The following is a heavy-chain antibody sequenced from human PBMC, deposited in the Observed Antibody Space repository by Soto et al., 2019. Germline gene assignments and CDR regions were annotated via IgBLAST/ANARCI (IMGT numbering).Heavy chain of an antibody. D-gene: IGHD3-3*01. Sequence: SETLSLTCAVYGGSFSGYYWSWIRQPPGKGLEWIGEINHSGSTNYNPSLKSRVTISVDTSKNQFSLKLSSVTAADTAVYYCAKDWSGYDFWSGYSGNYYMDVWGKGTTVTVSS. V-gene: IGHV4-34*01. CDR3: AKDWSGYDFWSGYSGNYYMDV. CDR2: INHSGST. J-gene: IGHJ6*03. CDR1: GGSFSGYY.